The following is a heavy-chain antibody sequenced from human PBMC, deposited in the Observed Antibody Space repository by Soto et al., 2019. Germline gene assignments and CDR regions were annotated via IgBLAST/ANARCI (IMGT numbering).Heavy chain of an antibody. CDR1: GYTFTSYY. J-gene: IGHJ3*02. D-gene: IGHD4-17*01. CDR3: RSCDYGDPATGRNAFDI. Sequence: ASVKVSCKASGYTFTSYYMHWVRQAPGQGLEWMGIINPSGGSTSYAQKFQGRVTMTRDTSTSTVYMELSSLRSEDTAVYYCRSCDYGDPATGRNAFDIWGQGTMVTVSS. CDR2: INPSGGST. V-gene: IGHV1-46*03.